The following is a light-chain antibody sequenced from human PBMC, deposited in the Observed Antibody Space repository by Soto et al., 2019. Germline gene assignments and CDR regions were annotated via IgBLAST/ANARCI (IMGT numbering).Light chain of an antibody. CDR3: SSYAGSNIFV. J-gene: IGLJ1*01. CDR2: EVS. CDR1: SSDIGGYNY. V-gene: IGLV2-8*01. Sequence: QSALTQPPSAPGSPGQSVTISCTGTSSDIGGYNYVSWYQQHPGKAPKLMIYEVSKRPSGVPDRFSGSKSGNTASLTVSGLQAEDEADYYCSSYAGSNIFVFGTGTKLTVL.